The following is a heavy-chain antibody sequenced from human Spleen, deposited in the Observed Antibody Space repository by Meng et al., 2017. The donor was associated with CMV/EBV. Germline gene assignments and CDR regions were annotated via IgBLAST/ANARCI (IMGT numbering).Heavy chain of an antibody. D-gene: IGHD6-13*01. CDR1: GFTFSDYY. Sequence: GESLKISCAASGFTFSDYYMTWIRQAPGKGLEWVSNISTSSTTIYYADSVKGRFTISRDNAKSSLYLQMNSLRAEDTAVYYCARGGPGRSSSWAYFEYWGQGTLVTVSS. J-gene: IGHJ4*02. CDR3: ARGGPGRSSSWAYFEY. V-gene: IGHV3-11*04. CDR2: ISTSSTTI.